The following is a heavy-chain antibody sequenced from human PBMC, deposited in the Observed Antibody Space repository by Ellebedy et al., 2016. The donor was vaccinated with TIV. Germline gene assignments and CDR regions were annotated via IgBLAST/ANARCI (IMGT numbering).Heavy chain of an antibody. CDR3: ANLPGIAAAGPFLIYDAFDI. Sequence: PGGSLRLSCAASGFTFSSYEMNWVRQAPGKGLEWVSYISSSGSTIYYADSVKGRFTISRDNAKNSLYLQMNSLRAEDTAVYYCANLPGIAAAGPFLIYDAFDIWGQGTMVTVSS. CDR1: GFTFSSYE. J-gene: IGHJ3*02. D-gene: IGHD6-13*01. V-gene: IGHV3-48*03. CDR2: ISSSGSTI.